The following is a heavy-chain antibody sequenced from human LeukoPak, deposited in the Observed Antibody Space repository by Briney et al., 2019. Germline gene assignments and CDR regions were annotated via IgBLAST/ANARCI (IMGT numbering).Heavy chain of an antibody. V-gene: IGHV1-18*04. CDR2: ISAYNGNT. D-gene: IGHD2-2*01. CDR3: AGFYCSSTSCYSELDY. J-gene: IGHJ4*02. Sequence: ASVKVSCKASGYTFTGYYMHWVRQAPGQGLEWMGWISAYNGNTNYAQKLQGRVTMTTDTSTSTAYMELRSLRSDDTAVYYCAGFYCSSTSCYSELDYWGQGTLVTVSS. CDR1: GYTFTGYY.